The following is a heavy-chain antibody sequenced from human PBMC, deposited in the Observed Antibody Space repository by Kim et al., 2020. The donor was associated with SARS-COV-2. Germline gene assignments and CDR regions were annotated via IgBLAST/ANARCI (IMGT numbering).Heavy chain of an antibody. J-gene: IGHJ4*02. V-gene: IGHV4-34*01. D-gene: IGHD3-3*01. CDR2: INHRGGT. CDR3: ASRLDFWRAQRFDS. Sequence: PGRGVGGIGEINHRGGTNCSPAFASRVTMSVDTSKKHLSLRLTSVTAADTAVYYCASRLDFWRAQRFDSWDQGILVIVSS.